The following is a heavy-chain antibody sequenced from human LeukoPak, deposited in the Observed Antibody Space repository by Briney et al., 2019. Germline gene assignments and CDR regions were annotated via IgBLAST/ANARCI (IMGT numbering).Heavy chain of an antibody. CDR1: GFTFSSYS. Sequence: PGGSLRLSCAASGFTFSSYSMNWVRQAPGKGLVWVSSISSSSSYIYYADSVKGRFTISRDNAKNSLYLQMNSLRAEDTAVYYCARGREYYGSGSYYNQHYYYYMDVWGKGTTVTVSS. CDR3: ARGREYYGSGSYYNQHYYYYMDV. J-gene: IGHJ6*03. D-gene: IGHD3-10*01. V-gene: IGHV3-21*01. CDR2: ISSSSSYI.